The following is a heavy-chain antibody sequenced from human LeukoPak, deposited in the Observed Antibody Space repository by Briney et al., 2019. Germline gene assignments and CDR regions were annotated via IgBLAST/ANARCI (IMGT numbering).Heavy chain of an antibody. D-gene: IGHD3-16*01. CDR1: GDSIGSHY. J-gene: IGHJ6*03. V-gene: IGHV4-59*06. CDR2: IYYSGST. CDR3: ARTITFYYYYMDV. Sequence: PSETLSLTCTVSGDSIGSHYWSWLRQHPGKGLEWIGYIYYSGSTYYNPSLKSRVTISVDTSKNQFSLKLSSVTAADTAVYYCARTITFYYYYMDVWGKGTTVTVSS.